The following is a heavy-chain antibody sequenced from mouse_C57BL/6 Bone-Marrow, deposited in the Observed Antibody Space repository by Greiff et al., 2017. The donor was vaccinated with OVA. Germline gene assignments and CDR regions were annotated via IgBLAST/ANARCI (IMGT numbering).Heavy chain of an antibody. CDR2: IDPENGDT. CDR3: TKEDMGSNYDDWYFDV. V-gene: IGHV14-4*01. J-gene: IGHJ1*03. D-gene: IGHD2-5*01. Sequence: EVQLQQSGAELVRPGASVKLSCTASGFNIKDDYMHWVKQRPEQGLEWIGWIDPENGDTEYASKFQGKATITADTSSNTAYLQLSSLTSEDTAVYYCTKEDMGSNYDDWYFDVWGTGTTVTVSS. CDR1: GFNIKDDY.